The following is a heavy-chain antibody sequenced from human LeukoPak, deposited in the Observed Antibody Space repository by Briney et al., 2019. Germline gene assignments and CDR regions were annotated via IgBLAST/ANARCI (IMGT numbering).Heavy chain of an antibody. CDR1: GYTFTGNY. CDR3: GKARGPGWFGDQPPSF. D-gene: IGHD3-10*01. CDR2: INPNSGAT. V-gene: IGHV1-2*02. Sequence: GASVKVSCKTSGYTFTGNYLHWVRQAPGQGLEWVGWINPNSGATKFAQKFHGRVTLTSDTSLSTAYMELSRLQNDDTAVYFCGKARGPGWFGDQPPSFWGQGTLAPVPP. J-gene: IGHJ4*02.